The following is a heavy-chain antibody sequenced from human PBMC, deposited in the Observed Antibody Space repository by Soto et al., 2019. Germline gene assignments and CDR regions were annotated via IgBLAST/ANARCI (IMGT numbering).Heavy chain of an antibody. CDR1: GYTFTGYY. Sequence: ASVKVSCKASGYTFTGYYVHWVRQAPGQGLEWMGWINPNSGGTNYAQKFQGRVTMTRDTSISTAYMELSRLRSDDTAVYYCARAGKYCSSTSCRYYFDYWGQGTLVTVSS. CDR3: ARAGKYCSSTSCRYYFDY. V-gene: IGHV1-2*02. CDR2: INPNSGGT. J-gene: IGHJ4*02. D-gene: IGHD2-2*01.